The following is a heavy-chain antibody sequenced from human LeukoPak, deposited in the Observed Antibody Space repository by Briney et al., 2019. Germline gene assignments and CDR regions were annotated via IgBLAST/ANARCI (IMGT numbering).Heavy chain of an antibody. CDR3: ARMNYDFWSGYLNWFDP. D-gene: IGHD3-3*01. CDR1: GGSISSSSYY. V-gene: IGHV4-39*01. CDR2: IYYSGST. J-gene: IGHJ5*02. Sequence: PSETLSLTCTVSGGSISSSSYYWGWIRQPPGKGLEWIGSIYYSGSTYYNPSLKSRVTISVDTSKNQFSLKLSSVTAADTAVYYCARMNYDFWSGYLNWFDPWGQGTLVTVSS.